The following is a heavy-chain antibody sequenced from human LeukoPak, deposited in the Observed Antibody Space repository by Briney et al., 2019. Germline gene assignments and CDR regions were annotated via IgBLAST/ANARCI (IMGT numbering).Heavy chain of an antibody. CDR1: GYSFTSYW. Sequence: GESLKISCKGSGYSFTSYWIGWVRQMPGKGLEWMGIIHPRDSDTRYSPSFQGQVTTSADKSISTAYLQWSSLKVSDTAMYYCARRTYDVLTGTPSSVRKNWFDSWGQGTLVTVSS. CDR2: IHPRDSDT. D-gene: IGHD3/OR15-3a*01. V-gene: IGHV5-51*01. CDR3: ARRTYDVLTGTPSSVRKNWFDS. J-gene: IGHJ5*01.